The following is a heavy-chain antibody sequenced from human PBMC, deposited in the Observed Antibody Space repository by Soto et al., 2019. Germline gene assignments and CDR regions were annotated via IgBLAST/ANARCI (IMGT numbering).Heavy chain of an antibody. D-gene: IGHD2-15*01. CDR2: IFPGDSDT. V-gene: IGHV5-51*01. CDR3: ARQAPVAATLSRAFDI. J-gene: IGHJ3*02. Sequence: ETLSLTCTVSGGSISSYYWSWIRQPPGKGLEWMGMIFPGDSDTRYSPSFQGQVTISVDRSVRSAYLQWSSLKASDTAMYYCARQAPVAATLSRAFDIWGHGTLVTVSS. CDR1: GGSISSYY.